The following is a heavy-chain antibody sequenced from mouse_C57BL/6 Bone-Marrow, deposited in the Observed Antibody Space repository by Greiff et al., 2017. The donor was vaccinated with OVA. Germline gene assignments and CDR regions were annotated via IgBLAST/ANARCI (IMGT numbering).Heavy chain of an antibody. J-gene: IGHJ1*03. CDR3: ARDGTTVVYIDV. V-gene: IGHV5-4*01. CDR1: GFTFSSYA. Sequence: EVQLVESGGGLVKPGGSLKLSCAASGFTFSSYAMPWVRQTPEKSLEWVATISDGGSYTYYPDNVKGRFTISRDNAKNNLYLQLSHLKSEDTAMYYCARDGTTVVYIDVWGKGTTVTVSS. CDR2: ISDGGSYT. D-gene: IGHD1-1*01.